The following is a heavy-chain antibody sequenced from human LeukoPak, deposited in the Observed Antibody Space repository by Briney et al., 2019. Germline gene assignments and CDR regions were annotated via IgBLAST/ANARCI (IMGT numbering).Heavy chain of an antibody. CDR2: LSYSGRT. J-gene: IGHJ3*02. CDR3: ARAYSDYGNDAFDI. Sequence: PSETLSLTCTVSDASISSNNYSWGWIRQPPGKGLEWIGSLSYSGRTYYNPSLKGRVTISLDTSKNQFSLKLSSVTAADTAIYYCARAYSDYGNDAFDIWGQGTKVTVS. CDR1: DASISSNNYS. V-gene: IGHV4-39*01. D-gene: IGHD5-12*01.